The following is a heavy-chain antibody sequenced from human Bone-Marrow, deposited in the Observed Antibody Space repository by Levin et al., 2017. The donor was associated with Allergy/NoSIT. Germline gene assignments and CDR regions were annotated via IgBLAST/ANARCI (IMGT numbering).Heavy chain of an antibody. D-gene: IGHD3-3*01. CDR1: GFTFSSYA. CDR2: ISGSASGT. V-gene: IGHV3-23*01. J-gene: IGHJ4*02. Sequence: GGSLRLSCAASGFTFSSYAMSWVRQAPGKGLEWVSSISGSASGTYYADSVKGRFTISRDNSKNTVYLQMSSLRADDTAVYYCAKSTEFFWSGYDNWGQGTRVTVSS. CDR3: AKSTEFFWSGYDN.